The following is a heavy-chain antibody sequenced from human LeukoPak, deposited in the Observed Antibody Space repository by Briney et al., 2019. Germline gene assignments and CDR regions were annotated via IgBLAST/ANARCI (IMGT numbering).Heavy chain of an antibody. D-gene: IGHD6-13*01. CDR3: ARDSIAASSLFDY. Sequence: SVKVSCKASGGTFSSYAISWVRQAHGQGLEWMGRIIPILGIANYAQKFQGRVTITADKSTSTAYMELSSLRSEDTAVYYCARDSIAASSLFDYWGQGTLVNVSS. J-gene: IGHJ4*02. CDR1: GGTFSSYA. CDR2: IIPILGIA. V-gene: IGHV1-69*04.